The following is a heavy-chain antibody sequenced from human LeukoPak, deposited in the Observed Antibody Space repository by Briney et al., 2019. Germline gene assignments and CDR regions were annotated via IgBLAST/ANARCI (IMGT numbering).Heavy chain of an antibody. Sequence: ASVKVSCKASGYTFTSYGISWVRQAPGQGLEWMGWISAYNGNTNYAQKLQGRVTMTTDTSTSTAYMELRSLRSDDTAVYYCARVGVTIFGVVDYYHMDVWGKGTTVTVSS. CDR2: ISAYNGNT. CDR1: GYTFTSYG. V-gene: IGHV1-18*01. J-gene: IGHJ6*03. D-gene: IGHD3-3*01. CDR3: ARVGVTIFGVVDYYHMDV.